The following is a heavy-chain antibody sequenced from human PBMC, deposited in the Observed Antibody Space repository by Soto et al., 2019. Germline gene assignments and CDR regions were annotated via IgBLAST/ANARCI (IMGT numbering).Heavy chain of an antibody. CDR1: GDSVSSNSAA. Sequence: ASETLSLTCAISGDSVSSNSAAWNWIRQSPSGGLEWLGRTYYRSRWYNDYAVSVRSRITINPDTSKNQFSLHLNSVTPEDTAVYYCAGTISLQWYYMDVWGKGTTVTVSS. J-gene: IGHJ6*03. CDR3: AGTISLQWYYMDV. V-gene: IGHV6-1*01. CDR2: TYYRSRWYN. D-gene: IGHD1-7*01.